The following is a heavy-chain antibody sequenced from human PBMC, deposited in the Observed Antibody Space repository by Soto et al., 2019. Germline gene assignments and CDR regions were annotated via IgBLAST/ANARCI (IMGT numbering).Heavy chain of an antibody. J-gene: IGHJ4*02. CDR3: ARVGKVTSDYDY. CDR1: GFTFSSYS. Sequence: PGGSLRLSCAASGFTFSSYSMNWVRQAPGKGLEWVSSISSSSSYIYYADSVKGRFTISRDNVKNSLYLQMNSLRAEDTAVYYCARVGKVTSDYDYWGQGTLVTVSS. D-gene: IGHD2-21*02. CDR2: ISSSSSYI. V-gene: IGHV3-21*01.